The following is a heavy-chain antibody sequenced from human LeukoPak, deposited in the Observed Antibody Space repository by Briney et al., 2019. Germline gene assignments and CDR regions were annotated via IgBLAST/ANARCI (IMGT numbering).Heavy chain of an antibody. CDR2: ISGSGGST. D-gene: IGHD3-22*01. V-gene: IGHV3-23*01. CDR1: GFTFSSYA. J-gene: IGHJ6*02. Sequence: GGSLRLSCAASGFTFSSYAVSWVRQAPGKGLEWVSAISGSGGSTYYADSVKGRFTISRDNSKNTLYLQMNSLRAEDTAVYYCAKYYYDSSGYYYYYYGMDVWGQGTTVTVSS. CDR3: AKYYYDSSGYYYYYYGMDV.